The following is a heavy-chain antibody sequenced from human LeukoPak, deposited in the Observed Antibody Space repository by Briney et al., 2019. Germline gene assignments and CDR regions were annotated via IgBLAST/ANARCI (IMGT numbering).Heavy chain of an antibody. V-gene: IGHV3-7*01. D-gene: IGHD6-19*01. CDR1: GFTFSSYW. CDR2: IKQDGSEK. CDR3: ARDSRIAVAGTSWFDP. Sequence: GVLRLSCAASGFTFSSYWMSWVRQAPGKGLEWVANIKQDGSEKYYVDSVKGRFTISRDNAKNSLYLQMNSLRAEDTAVYYCARDSRIAVAGTSWFDPWGQGTLVTVSS. J-gene: IGHJ5*02.